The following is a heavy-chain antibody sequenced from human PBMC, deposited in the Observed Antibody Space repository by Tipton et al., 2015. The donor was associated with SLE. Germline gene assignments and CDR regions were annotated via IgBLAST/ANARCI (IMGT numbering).Heavy chain of an antibody. J-gene: IGHJ4*02. CDR3: ARDRAELDYFFDF. Sequence: RSLRLSCTASGFTFIKYGMHWVRQAPGKGLEWVSVISNDGSDEYYADSVKGRFTISRDNSNNTLYLVLNSLRVEGTAVYYCARDRAELDYFFDFWGQGTLVTVSS. CDR1: GFTFIKYG. V-gene: IGHV3-30*04. D-gene: IGHD1-14*01. CDR2: ISNDGSDE.